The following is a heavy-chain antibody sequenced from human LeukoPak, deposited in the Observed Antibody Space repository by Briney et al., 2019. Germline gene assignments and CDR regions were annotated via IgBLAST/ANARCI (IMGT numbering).Heavy chain of an antibody. CDR3: ARVVYDILTGYSSYDY. J-gene: IGHJ4*02. CDR1: GYSISSGYY. V-gene: IGHV4-38-2*01. Sequence: PSETLSLTCAVSGYSISSGYYWGWTRQPPGKGLEWIGSIYHSGSTYYNPSLKSRVTISVDTSKNQFSLKLSSVAAADTAVYYCARVVYDILTGYSSYDYWGQGTLVTVSS. CDR2: IYHSGST. D-gene: IGHD3-9*01.